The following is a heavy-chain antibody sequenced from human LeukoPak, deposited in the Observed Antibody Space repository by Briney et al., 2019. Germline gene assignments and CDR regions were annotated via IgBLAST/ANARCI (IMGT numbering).Heavy chain of an antibody. CDR2: INPNSGGT. V-gene: IGHV1-2*02. CDR1: GYTFTGYY. J-gene: IGHJ4*02. Sequence: GASVKVSCKASGYTFTGYYMHWVRQAPGQGLKWMGWINPNSGGTNYAQKFQGRVTMTRDTSISTAYMELSGLRSDDTAVYYCARGPRYCSSTSCSEFDYWGQGTLVTVSS. D-gene: IGHD2-2*01. CDR3: ARGPRYCSSTSCSEFDY.